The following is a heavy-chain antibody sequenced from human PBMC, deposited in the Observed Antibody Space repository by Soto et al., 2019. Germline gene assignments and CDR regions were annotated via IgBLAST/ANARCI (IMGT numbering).Heavy chain of an antibody. CDR3: AKGGYCSGGSCYGSYFDY. D-gene: IGHD2-15*01. CDR1: GFTFDDYA. J-gene: IGHJ4*02. CDR2: ISWNSGSI. Sequence: ESGGGLVQPGRSLRLSCAASGFTFDDYAMHWVRQAPGKGLEWVSGISWNSGSIGYADSVKGRFTISRDNAKNSLYLQMNSLRAEDTALYYCAKGGYCSGGSCYGSYFDYWGQGTLVTVSS. V-gene: IGHV3-9*01.